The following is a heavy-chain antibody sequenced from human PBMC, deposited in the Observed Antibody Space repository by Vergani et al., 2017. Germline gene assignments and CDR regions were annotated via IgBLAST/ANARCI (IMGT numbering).Heavy chain of an antibody. V-gene: IGHV3-11*01. CDR2: ISDSGDIV. D-gene: IGHD4-23*01. CDR1: GFTFSEYY. Sequence: QVQLVESGGGLVKPGGSLRLSCAASGFTFSEYYMGWIRQAPGKGLEWVSYISDSGDIVYYADSVRGRFTISRDNAKNSLFLQMKSLRDEDAAIYYCARATAVVRGEIDYWGQGTLVTVSS. J-gene: IGHJ4*02. CDR3: ARATAVVRGEIDY.